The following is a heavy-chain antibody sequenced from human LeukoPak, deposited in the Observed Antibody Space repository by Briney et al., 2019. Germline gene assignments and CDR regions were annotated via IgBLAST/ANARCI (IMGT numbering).Heavy chain of an antibody. CDR3: ARSGSAYGNACEI. J-gene: IGHJ3*02. CDR1: GYTFTTYW. D-gene: IGHD3-22*01. Sequence: GESLKISCKGSGYTFTTYWIAWVRQMPGKGLEWMVIMYPGDSDTRYSPAFQGQVTISADKSLSTAYLRWNSLKTSDSAMYYCARSGSAYGNACEIWGQGTMVTVSS. V-gene: IGHV5-51*01. CDR2: MYPGDSDT.